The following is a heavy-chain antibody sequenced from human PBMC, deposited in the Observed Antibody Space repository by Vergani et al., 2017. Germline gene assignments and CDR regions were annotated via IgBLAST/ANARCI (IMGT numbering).Heavy chain of an antibody. D-gene: IGHD3-22*01. V-gene: IGHV3-21*01. Sequence: EVQLVESGGGLVKPGGSLRLSCAASGFTFSSYSMNWVRQAPGMGLEWVSSISSSSRYIYYADSVKGRFTSSRDHAKNSLYLQMNSLRAEDTAVYYCAGGHKIYSSGYYRAKLWYFDYWGQGTLVTVSS. J-gene: IGHJ4*02. CDR3: AGGHKIYSSGYYRAKLWYFDY. CDR2: ISSSSRYI. CDR1: GFTFSSYS.